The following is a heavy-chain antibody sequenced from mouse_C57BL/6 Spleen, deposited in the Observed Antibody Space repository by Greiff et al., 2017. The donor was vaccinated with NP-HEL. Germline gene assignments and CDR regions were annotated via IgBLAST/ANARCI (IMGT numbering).Heavy chain of an antibody. CDR1: GFSLTSYG. J-gene: IGHJ1*03. CDR3: ARNPDYYGSRGYFDV. V-gene: IGHV2-2*01. D-gene: IGHD1-1*01. CDR2: IWSGGST. Sequence: QVQLQQSGPGLVQPSQSLSITCTVSGFSLTSYGVHWVRQSPGKGLEWLGVIWSGGSTDYNAAFISRLSISKDNSKSQVFFKMNRLQADDTAIYYCARNPDYYGSRGYFDVWGTGTTVTVSS.